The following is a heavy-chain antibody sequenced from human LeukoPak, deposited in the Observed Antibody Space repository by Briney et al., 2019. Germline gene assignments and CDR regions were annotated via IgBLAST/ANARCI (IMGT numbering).Heavy chain of an antibody. CDR1: GFTFSSYG. Sequence: PGGSLRLSCAASGFTFSSYGMHWVRQAPGKGPEWVAVIWYDGSNKYYADSVKGRFTISRDNSKNTLYLQMNSLRAEDTAVYYCARDLPRYYDISDDAFDIWGQGTMVTVSS. CDR2: IWYDGSNK. J-gene: IGHJ3*02. D-gene: IGHD3-9*01. V-gene: IGHV3-33*01. CDR3: ARDLPRYYDISDDAFDI.